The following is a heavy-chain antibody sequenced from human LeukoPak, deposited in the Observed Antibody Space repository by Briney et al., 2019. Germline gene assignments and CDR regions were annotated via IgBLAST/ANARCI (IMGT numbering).Heavy chain of an antibody. D-gene: IGHD6-13*01. CDR2: VYPADSDT. V-gene: IGHV5-51*01. Sequence: GESLKISCKGFGDSFTSYWIGWVRQMPGQGLEWMGSVYPADSDTRYSPSFEGQVTISADQSISTTYLHWSSLKASDTAMYYCARLPFAAAPRRAFDIWGQGTLVTVSS. J-gene: IGHJ3*02. CDR1: GDSFTSYW. CDR3: ARLPFAAAPRRAFDI.